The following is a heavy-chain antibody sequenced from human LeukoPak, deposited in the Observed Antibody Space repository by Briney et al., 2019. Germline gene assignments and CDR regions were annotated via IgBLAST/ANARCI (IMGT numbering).Heavy chain of an antibody. CDR3: AKDIGGLWSIFDY. D-gene: IGHD5-18*01. CDR1: GFTFDDYT. V-gene: IGHV3-43*01. CDR2: ISWDGGST. J-gene: IGHJ4*02. Sequence: GGSLRLSCAASGFTFDDYTMHWVRQAPGKGLEWVSLISWDGGSTYYADSVKGRFTISRDNSKNSLYLQMNSLRTEDTALYYCAKDIGGLWSIFDYWGQGTLVTVSS.